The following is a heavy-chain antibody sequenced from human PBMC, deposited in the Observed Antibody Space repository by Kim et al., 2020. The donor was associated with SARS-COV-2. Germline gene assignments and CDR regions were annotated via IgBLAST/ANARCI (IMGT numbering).Heavy chain of an antibody. Sequence: GGYLRLSCAASGFTFSSYEMNWVRQAPGKGLEWVSYISSSGSTIYYADSVKGRFTISRDNAKNSLYLQMNSLRAEDTAVYYCARDLRIYDYVWGSYRPTSWGQGTMVTVSS. D-gene: IGHD3-16*02. J-gene: IGHJ3*01. CDR1: GFTFSSYE. CDR3: ARDLRIYDYVWGSYRPTS. V-gene: IGHV3-48*03. CDR2: ISSSGSTI.